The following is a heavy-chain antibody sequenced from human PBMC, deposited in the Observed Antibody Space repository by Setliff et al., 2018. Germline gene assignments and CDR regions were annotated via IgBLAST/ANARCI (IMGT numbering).Heavy chain of an antibody. D-gene: IGHD6-13*01. CDR1: GGIFNSFS. CDR3: ATVEAITIAAAGTTIFDY. Sequence: ASVKVSCKASGGIFNSFSITWVRQAPGQGLEWMGWISAYNGNTNYAQKLQGRVTMTTDTSTSTAYMELRSLRSEDTAVYYCATVEAITIAAAGTTIFDYWGQGTLVTVSS. CDR2: ISAYNGNT. V-gene: IGHV1-18*01. J-gene: IGHJ4*02.